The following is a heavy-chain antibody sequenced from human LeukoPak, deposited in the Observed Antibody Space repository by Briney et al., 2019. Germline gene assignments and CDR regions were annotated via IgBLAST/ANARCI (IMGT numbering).Heavy chain of an antibody. D-gene: IGHD2/OR15-2a*01. Sequence: SETLSLTCTVSGGSISSYYWSWIRQPAGKGLEWIGRIYTSGSTNYNPSLKSRVTISLETSKNQLSLKLRSVTAADTAVYYCAGHHPRNTVDFWGQGTLVTVSS. V-gene: IGHV4-4*07. CDR2: IYTSGST. J-gene: IGHJ4*02. CDR1: GGSISSYY. CDR3: AGHHPRNTVDF.